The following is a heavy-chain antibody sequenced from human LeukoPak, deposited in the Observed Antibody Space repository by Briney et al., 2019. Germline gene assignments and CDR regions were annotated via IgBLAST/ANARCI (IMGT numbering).Heavy chain of an antibody. CDR3: AREKRTGYSGYDEGLFDY. Sequence: GGSLRLSCAASGFTFSSYSVNWVRQAPGKGLEWVSSISSSSSYIYYADSVKGRFTISRDNAKNSLYLQMNSLRAEDTAVYYCAREKRTGYSGYDEGLFDYWGQGTLVTVSS. D-gene: IGHD5-12*01. V-gene: IGHV3-21*01. CDR2: ISSSSSYI. CDR1: GFTFSSYS. J-gene: IGHJ4*02.